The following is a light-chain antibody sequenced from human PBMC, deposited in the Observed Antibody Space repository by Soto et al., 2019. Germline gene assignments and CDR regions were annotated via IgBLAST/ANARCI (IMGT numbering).Light chain of an antibody. Sequence: DIQMTPTPSSLSASLGGIVTITCRASQHIGSWLAWYQQKPGKAPKVLIYAASNLQSGVPSRFSGSGSGTDFTLTISSLQPEDSATYYCQQTNSFPLTLGGGTKVDI. CDR3: QQTNSFPLT. CDR1: QHIGSW. J-gene: IGKJ4*01. V-gene: IGKV1D-12*01. CDR2: AAS.